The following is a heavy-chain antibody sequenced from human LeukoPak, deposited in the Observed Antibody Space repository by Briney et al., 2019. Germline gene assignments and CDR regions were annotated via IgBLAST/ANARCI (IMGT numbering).Heavy chain of an antibody. V-gene: IGHV3-23*01. CDR1: GFPFTTQD. CDR3: ARSDI. J-gene: IGHJ3*02. Sequence: GWSLRLSCAASGFPFTTQDMRWVRQAPGKGLEWVSSIIADGGATFYADSVRGRFTISRDNAKNSLYLQMNSLRAEDTAVYYCARSDIWGQGTMVTVSS. CDR2: IIADGGAT.